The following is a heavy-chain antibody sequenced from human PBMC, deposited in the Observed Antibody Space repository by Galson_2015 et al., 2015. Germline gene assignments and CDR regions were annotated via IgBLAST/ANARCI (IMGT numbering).Heavy chain of an antibody. CDR2: IYYSEST. Sequence: SETLSLTCTVSGGSISSYYWSWIRQPPGKGLEWIGHIYYSESTNYNPSLKSRVTISVDTSKNEFSLKLSSVTAADTAVYYCARDRGGATRSPDYWGKGTLVTVSS. CDR3: ARDRGGATRSPDY. J-gene: IGHJ4*02. V-gene: IGHV4-59*01. D-gene: IGHD1-26*01. CDR1: GGSISSYY.